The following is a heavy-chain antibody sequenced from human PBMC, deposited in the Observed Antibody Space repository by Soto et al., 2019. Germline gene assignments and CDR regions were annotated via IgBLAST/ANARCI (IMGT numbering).Heavy chain of an antibody. Sequence: QVQLVESGGGVVQPGRSLRLSCAASGFTFSSYGMHWVRQAPGKGLEWVAVIWYDGSNKYYADSVKGRFTISRDNSKNGRYLQRNSQRAEDTAVYYCAGDLQSGDYLGMDVWGQGTTVTVS. D-gene: IGHD1-1*01. V-gene: IGHV3-33*01. CDR2: IWYDGSNK. J-gene: IGHJ6*02. CDR1: GFTFSSYG. CDR3: AGDLQSGDYLGMDV.